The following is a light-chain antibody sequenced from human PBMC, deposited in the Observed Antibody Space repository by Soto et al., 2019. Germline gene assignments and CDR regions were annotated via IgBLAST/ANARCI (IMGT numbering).Light chain of an antibody. CDR3: QQSDSTPLT. V-gene: IGKV1-39*01. CDR1: QSISSY. J-gene: IGKJ4*01. CDR2: AAS. Sequence: DIQMTQSPSSLSASVGDRVTITCRASQSISSYLNWYQQKPGKAPKLLIYAASRLQSGVPSRFSGSGSGTDFTLTISSLQPEDFATYYCQQSDSTPLTFGGGTKVEIQ.